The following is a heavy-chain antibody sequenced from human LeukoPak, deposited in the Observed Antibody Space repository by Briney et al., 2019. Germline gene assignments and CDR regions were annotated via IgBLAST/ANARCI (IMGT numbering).Heavy chain of an antibody. CDR3: ARSIVATTTFHY. CDR1: GFTFTSYA. CDR2: ISYDGSNK. V-gene: IGHV3-30*04. Sequence: GGSLRLSCAASGFTFTSYAMHWVRQAPGKGLEWVAVISYDGSNKYYADSVKGRFTISRDNSKNTLYLQMNSLRAEDTAVYYCARSIVATTTFHYWGQGTLVTVSS. J-gene: IGHJ4*02. D-gene: IGHD5-12*01.